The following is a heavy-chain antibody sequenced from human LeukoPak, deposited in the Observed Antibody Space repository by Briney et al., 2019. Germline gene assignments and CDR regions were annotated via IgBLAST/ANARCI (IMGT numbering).Heavy chain of an antibody. D-gene: IGHD5-12*01. J-gene: IGHJ3*02. V-gene: IGHV1-46*01. CDR3: ARDLVDNAFDI. CDR2: INPSGGST. Sequence: ASVKVSCKVSGYTFTSYYMHWVRQAPGQGLEWMGIINPSGGSTSYAQKFQGRVTMTRDTSTSTVYMELSSLRSEDTAVYYCARDLVDNAFDIWGQGTMVTVSS. CDR1: GYTFTSYY.